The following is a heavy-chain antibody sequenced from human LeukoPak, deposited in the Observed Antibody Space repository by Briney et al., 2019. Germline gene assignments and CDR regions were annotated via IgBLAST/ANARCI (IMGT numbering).Heavy chain of an antibody. CDR3: ARGWAAAGLDY. D-gene: IGHD6-13*01. V-gene: IGHV3-48*03. J-gene: IGHJ4*02. CDR1: GFTFSSYE. CDR2: ISSSGSTI. Sequence: PGGSLRLSCAASGFTFSSYEMNWVRQAPGKGLEWVSYISSSGSTIYYADSVKGRFTISRDNAKNSLYLQMNSLGAEDTAVYYCARGWAAAGLDYWGQGTLVTVSS.